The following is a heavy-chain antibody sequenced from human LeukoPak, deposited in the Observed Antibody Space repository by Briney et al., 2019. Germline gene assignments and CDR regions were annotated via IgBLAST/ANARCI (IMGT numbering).Heavy chain of an antibody. CDR2: IWYDGSNK. V-gene: IGHV3-33*01. CDR3: ARGLIIGYCSGGSCLLPPNY. CDR1: GFTFSSYG. J-gene: IGHJ4*02. D-gene: IGHD2-15*01. Sequence: QAGRSLRLSCAASGFTFSSYGMHWVRQAPGKGLEWVAVIWYDGSNKYYADSVKGRFTISRDNSKNTLYLQMNSLRAEDTAVYYCARGLIIGYCSGGSCLLPPNYWGQGILVTVSS.